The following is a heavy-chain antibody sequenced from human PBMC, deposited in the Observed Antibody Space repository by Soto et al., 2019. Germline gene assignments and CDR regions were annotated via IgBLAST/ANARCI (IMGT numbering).Heavy chain of an antibody. CDR3: ARESLLRYFDWLPRTPYYYYGMDV. V-gene: IGHV3-30-3*01. Sequence: PGGSLRLSCAASGFTFSSYAMHWVRQAPGKGLEWVAVISYDGSNKYYADSVKGRFTISRDNSKNTLYLQMNSLRAEDTAVYYCARESLLRYFDWLPRTPYYYYGMDVWGQGTTVTVSS. CDR1: GFTFSSYA. CDR2: ISYDGSNK. J-gene: IGHJ6*02. D-gene: IGHD3-9*01.